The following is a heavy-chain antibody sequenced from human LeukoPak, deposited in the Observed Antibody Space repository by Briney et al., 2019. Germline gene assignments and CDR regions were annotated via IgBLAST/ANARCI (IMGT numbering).Heavy chain of an antibody. CDR1: GGSISSYY. Sequence: SETLSLTCTVSGGSISSYYWSWIRQPPGKGLEWIGYIYYSGSTNYNPSLKSRVTISVDTSKNQFSLKLSSVTAADTAVYYCARQGGGGYVDYWGQGTLVTVSS. V-gene: IGHV4-59*08. J-gene: IGHJ4*02. D-gene: IGHD2-15*01. CDR2: IYYSGST. CDR3: ARQGGGGYVDY.